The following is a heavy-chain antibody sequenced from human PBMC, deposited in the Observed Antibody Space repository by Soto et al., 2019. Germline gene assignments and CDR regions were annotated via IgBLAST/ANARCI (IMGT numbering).Heavy chain of an antibody. J-gene: IGHJ6*02. CDR2: MYYSGGG. CDR3: ASRSFSSSFETYGMDV. D-gene: IGHD6-13*01. CDR1: GGSISSSSYF. Sequence: SETLSLTCTVSGGSISSSSYFWGWIRQPPGKGLEWIGSMYYSGGGNYNPSLKSRVTISVDTSRNQFSLRLISVTAADTGVYYCASRSFSSSFETYGMDVWGQGTKVTVS. V-gene: IGHV4-39*01.